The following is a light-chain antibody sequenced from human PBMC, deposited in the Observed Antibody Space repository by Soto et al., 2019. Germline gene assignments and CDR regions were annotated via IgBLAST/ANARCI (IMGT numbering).Light chain of an antibody. V-gene: IGKV1-5*03. CDR1: QTIDSW. Sequence: DIQMTQSPSTLSASVGDRVTITCRASQTIDSWLAWYQQGPGKPPNLLIYKASTLASGVPSRFSGSGSGTEFTLTINSLQPDDFATYYCQQYHIYSGTLGQGTKVDIK. CDR2: KAS. J-gene: IGKJ1*01. CDR3: QQYHIYSGT.